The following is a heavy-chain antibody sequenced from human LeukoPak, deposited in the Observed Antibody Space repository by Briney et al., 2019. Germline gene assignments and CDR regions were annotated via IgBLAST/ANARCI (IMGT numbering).Heavy chain of an antibody. D-gene: IGHD2-15*01. CDR2: IYPGDSDT. Sequence: GESLKISCKGSGYSFSTYWIAWVRQMPGKGLEWMGIIYPGDSDTRYSPSFQGQVTISADKSISTAYLQWSSLKASDTAMYYCARQLDYCSGGSCSPAGDAFDIWGQGTMVTVSS. V-gene: IGHV5-51*01. CDR3: ARQLDYCSGGSCSPAGDAFDI. CDR1: GYSFSTYW. J-gene: IGHJ3*02.